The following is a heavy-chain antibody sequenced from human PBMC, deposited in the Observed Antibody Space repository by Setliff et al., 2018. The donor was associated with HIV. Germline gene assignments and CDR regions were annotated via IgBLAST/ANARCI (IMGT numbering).Heavy chain of an antibody. Sequence: SETLSLTCTVSGGSISSYYWSWIRQPPGKGLEWIGYIYYSGSTNYNPSLKSRVTISVDTSKNQFSLKLSSVTAADAAVYYCARVGGEMATVAGAFDIWGQGTMVTVSS. CDR2: IYYSGST. D-gene: IGHD6-19*01. CDR1: GGSISSYY. J-gene: IGHJ3*02. V-gene: IGHV4-59*01. CDR3: ARVGGEMATVAGAFDI.